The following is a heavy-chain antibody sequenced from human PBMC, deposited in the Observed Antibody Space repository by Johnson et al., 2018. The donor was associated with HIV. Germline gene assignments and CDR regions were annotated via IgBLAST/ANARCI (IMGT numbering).Heavy chain of an antibody. J-gene: IGHJ3*02. CDR3: AKDLRIAVAGVAFDI. CDR2: IKQDGSER. Sequence: EVQLVESGGGLVQPGGSLRLSCAASGFTFSIYWMSWVRQAPGKGLEWVANIKQDGSERYYVDSVKGRFTISRDNAKNSLYLQMNSLRAEDTALYYCAKDLRIAVAGVAFDIWGQGTMVTVSS. CDR1: GFTFSIYW. D-gene: IGHD6-19*01. V-gene: IGHV3-7*03.